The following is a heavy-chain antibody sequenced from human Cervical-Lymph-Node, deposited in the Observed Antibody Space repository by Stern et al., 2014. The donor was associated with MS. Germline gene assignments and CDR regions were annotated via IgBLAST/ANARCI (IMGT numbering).Heavy chain of an antibody. CDR3: ARSEVGATARFDY. V-gene: IGHV3-9*01. Sequence: EVQLVESGGGLVQPGRSLRLSCAASGFTFDDYAMHWVRQAPGKGLEWVSGISWNSGSIGYADSVKGRFTISRENAKNSLYLQMNSLRAEDTALYYCARSEVGATARFDYWGQGTLVTVSS. D-gene: IGHD1-26*01. CDR2: ISWNSGSI. CDR1: GFTFDDYA. J-gene: IGHJ4*02.